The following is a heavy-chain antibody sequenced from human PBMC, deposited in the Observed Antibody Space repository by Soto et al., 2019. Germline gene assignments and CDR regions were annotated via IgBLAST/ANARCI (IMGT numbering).Heavy chain of an antibody. CDR1: GYTFTSYG. CDR3: ARETRGAVTYSGRYGRFDP. J-gene: IGHJ5*02. CDR2: ISAYNGNT. V-gene: IGHV1-18*04. Sequence: ASVKVSCKASGYTFTSYGIGWVRQAPGQGLEWMGWISAYNGNTNYAQKLQGRVTMTTDTSTSTAYMELRSLRSDDTAVYYCARETRGAVTYSGRYGRFDPWGQGTLVTVSS. D-gene: IGHD1-26*01.